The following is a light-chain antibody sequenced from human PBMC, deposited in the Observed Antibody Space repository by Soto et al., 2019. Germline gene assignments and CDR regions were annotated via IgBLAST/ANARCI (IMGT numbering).Light chain of an antibody. CDR1: ISDVGGYNL. CDR2: EGT. V-gene: IGLV2-23*01. J-gene: IGLJ1*01. CDR3: CSYAGGRTYV. Sequence: QAVVTQPASVSGSPGQSIIISCSGGISDVGGYNLVSWYQHHPDKAPKVIIYEGTKRPSGVSTRFSGSKSGNTASLTISGLQAEDEADYYCCSYAGGRTYVFGSGTKVTVL.